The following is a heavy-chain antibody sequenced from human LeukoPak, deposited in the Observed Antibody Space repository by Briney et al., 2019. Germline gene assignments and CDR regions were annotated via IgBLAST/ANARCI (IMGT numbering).Heavy chain of an antibody. CDR3: ARFGGEGSDPDY. CDR1: GYTFTGYY. D-gene: IGHD3-10*01. V-gene: IGHV1-2*02. Sequence: ASVKVSCKSSGYTFTGYYMHWVRQAPGQGLEWIGWIKPNSGGTNYAQKFQGRVTMTRDTSISTAYMELSRLRSDDTAVYYCARFGGEGSDPDYWGQGTLVTVSS. CDR2: IKPNSGGT. J-gene: IGHJ4*02.